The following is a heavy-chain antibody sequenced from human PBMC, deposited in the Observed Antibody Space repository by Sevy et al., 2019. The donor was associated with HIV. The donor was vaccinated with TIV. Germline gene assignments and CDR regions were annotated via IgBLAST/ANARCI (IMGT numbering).Heavy chain of an antibody. CDR2: IYESGRT. V-gene: IGHV4-38-2*01. CDR1: GYSISSGYY. D-gene: IGHD2-2*01. J-gene: IGHJ4*02. CDR3: ARLRDILVTPAGGYFDY. Sequence: SETLSLTCAVSGYSISSGYYWGWIRQSPGKGLEWIGSIYESGRTFYNPSLESRVTMSVDTSKNQFSLKLNSMTAADTAVYYCARLRDILVTPAGGYFDYWGQGTLVTVSS.